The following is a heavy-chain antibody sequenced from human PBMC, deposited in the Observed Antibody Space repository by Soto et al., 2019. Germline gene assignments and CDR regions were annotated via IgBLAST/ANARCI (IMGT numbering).Heavy chain of an antibody. CDR3: TNWNYVDY. D-gene: IGHD1-1*01. Sequence: EVRLVESGGGLVQPGGSLRLSCAASGFTFSNSWMHWVRQPPGKGPVWVARINSDGTITNYADSVKGRFTISRDNAKDTLYLQMNSLGAEDTAVYYCTNWNYVDYWGQGTLVTVSS. J-gene: IGHJ4*02. V-gene: IGHV3-74*01. CDR1: GFTFSNSW. CDR2: INSDGTIT.